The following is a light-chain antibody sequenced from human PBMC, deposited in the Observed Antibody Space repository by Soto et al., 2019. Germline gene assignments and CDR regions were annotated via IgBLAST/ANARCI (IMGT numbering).Light chain of an antibody. J-gene: IGKJ1*01. CDR1: QTVKSSY. V-gene: IGKV3-20*01. CDR3: QQYASSPQT. Sequence: EIVLTQSPGTLSVSPGERATVSFRASQTVKSSYLAWYQQKPGQAPRLLIYDASTRAAGIPDRFSASGSGTDFTLIISRLEPEDFAVYSCQQYASSPQTFGQGTKVDNK. CDR2: DAS.